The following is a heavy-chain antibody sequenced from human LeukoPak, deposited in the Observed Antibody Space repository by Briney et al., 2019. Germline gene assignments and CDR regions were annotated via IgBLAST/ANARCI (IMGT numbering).Heavy chain of an antibody. CDR3: ARGESLFTIFGVVPMDV. Sequence: ASVKVSCKASGYTFSDYAMNWVRQAPGQGLEWLGWINTNTGNPTYAPGFTGRFVFSFDTSVSTAFLQIDSLKPEDSAVYFCARGESLFTIFGVVPMDVWGKGTTVTVSS. J-gene: IGHJ6*03. D-gene: IGHD3-3*01. V-gene: IGHV7-4-1*01. CDR2: INTNTGNP. CDR1: GYTFSDYA.